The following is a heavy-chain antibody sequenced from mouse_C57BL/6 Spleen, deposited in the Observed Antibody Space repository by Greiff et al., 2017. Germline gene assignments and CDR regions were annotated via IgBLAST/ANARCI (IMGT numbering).Heavy chain of an antibody. CDR3: TGYSNPFAY. CDR1: GFTFSNYW. Sequence: DVMLVESGGGLVQPGGSMKLSCVASGFTFSNYWMNWVRQSPEKGLEWVAQIRLKSDNYATHYAESVKGRFTISRDDSKSSVYLQMNNLRAEDTGIYYCTGYSNPFAYWGQGTLVTVSA. V-gene: IGHV6-3*01. CDR2: IRLKSDNYAT. D-gene: IGHD2-5*01. J-gene: IGHJ3*01.